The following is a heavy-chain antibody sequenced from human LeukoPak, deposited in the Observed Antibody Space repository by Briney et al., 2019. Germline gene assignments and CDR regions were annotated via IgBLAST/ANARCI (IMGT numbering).Heavy chain of an antibody. CDR3: ARDVGARLSGS. J-gene: IGHJ5*02. D-gene: IGHD6-6*01. CDR2: IYHSGNA. V-gene: IGHV4-4*02. Sequence: NPSETLSLTCAVSGVSISSNNWWSWVRQPPGKGMEWIGEIYHSGNANYNPSLKRRVTISVDKSKNQFSLILSSVTAADTAVYYCARDVGARLSGSWGQGTLVTVSS. CDR1: GVSISSNNW.